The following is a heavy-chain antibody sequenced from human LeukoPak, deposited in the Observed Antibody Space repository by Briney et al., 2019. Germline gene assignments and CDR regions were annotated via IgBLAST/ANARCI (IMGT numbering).Heavy chain of an antibody. D-gene: IGHD5-18*01. CDR3: AAAAYVDTAVDY. V-gene: IGHV3-11*01. Sequence: KAGGSLRLSCAASGFTFSDYYMSWIRQAPGKGLEWVSYISSSGSTIYYADSVKGRFTISRDNAKNSLYLQMNSLRAEDTALYYCAAAAYVDTAVDYWGQGTLVTVSS. CDR1: GFTFSDYY. CDR2: ISSSGSTI. J-gene: IGHJ4*02.